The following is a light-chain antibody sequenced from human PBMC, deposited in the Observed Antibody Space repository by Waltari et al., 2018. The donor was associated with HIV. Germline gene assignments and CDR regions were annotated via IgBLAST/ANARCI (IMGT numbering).Light chain of an antibody. CDR3: FSAADNNLGV. CDR1: GMAQRE. Sequence: SYELTQPSSVSVSPGQTARNTCSGDGMAQREVRWFQQKPGKAPVLVIYKDIERPSGIPERFSGSSSGTTVTLTISGAQVEDEADYYCFSAADNNLGVFGGGTKVTVL. CDR2: KDI. J-gene: IGLJ3*02. V-gene: IGLV3-27*01.